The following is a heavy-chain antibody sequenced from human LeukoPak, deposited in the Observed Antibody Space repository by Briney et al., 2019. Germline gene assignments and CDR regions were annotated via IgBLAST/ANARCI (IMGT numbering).Heavy chain of an antibody. J-gene: IGHJ3*02. V-gene: IGHV4-4*02. Sequence: SGTLSLTCGVSEDSITTSDWWSWVRQSPGKGLEWIGEIFPGGTTNYNPSLGGRVTISVDKSKNEFSLKLTSVTAADTAVYYCAGARPGYYVAFDIWGQGTMVTVSS. CDR3: AGARPGYYVAFDI. CDR1: EDSITTSDW. CDR2: IFPGGTT. D-gene: IGHD3-10*02.